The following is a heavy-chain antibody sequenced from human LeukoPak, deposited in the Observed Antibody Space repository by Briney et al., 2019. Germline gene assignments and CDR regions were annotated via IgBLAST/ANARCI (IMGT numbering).Heavy chain of an antibody. V-gene: IGHV3-33*01. CDR2: IWYDGSNR. J-gene: IGHJ3*02. CDR3: AREADCSGGSCYRGAFDI. CDR1: GFTFINYA. D-gene: IGHD2-15*01. Sequence: GGSLRLSCAASGFTFINYAMHWVRQAPGKGLEWVAVIWYDGSNRYYADSVKGRFTISRDTSENTLYLQMNSLRAEDTAVYYCAREADCSGGSCYRGAFDIWGQGTMITVSS.